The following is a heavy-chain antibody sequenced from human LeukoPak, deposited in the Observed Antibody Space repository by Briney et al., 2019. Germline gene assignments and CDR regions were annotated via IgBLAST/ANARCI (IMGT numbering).Heavy chain of an antibody. CDR2: INPNSGGT. V-gene: IGHV1-2*02. CDR1: GYTFTGYY. CDR3: AREGLYSGSGYYYGINF. Sequence: GASVKVSCKASGYTFTGYYMHWVRQAPGQGLEWMGWINPNSGGTNYAQKFQGRVTMTRDTSISTAYMELSRLRSDDTAVYYCAREGLYSGSGYYYGINFWGQGTTVTVSS. D-gene: IGHD5-12*01. J-gene: IGHJ6*02.